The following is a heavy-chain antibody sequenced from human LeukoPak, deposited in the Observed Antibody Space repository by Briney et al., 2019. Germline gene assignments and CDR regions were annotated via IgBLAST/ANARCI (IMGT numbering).Heavy chain of an antibody. Sequence: GGSLRLSCAASGFTFSSYSMSLVPQAPGKGLEWVSAISGSGGSTYYADSVKGRFTISRDNSKNTLYLQMNSLRAEDTAVYYCATSSYYYGIDVWGQGTTVTVSS. J-gene: IGHJ6*01. V-gene: IGHV3-23*01. CDR1: GFTFSSYS. CDR3: ATSSYYYGIDV. CDR2: ISGSGGST.